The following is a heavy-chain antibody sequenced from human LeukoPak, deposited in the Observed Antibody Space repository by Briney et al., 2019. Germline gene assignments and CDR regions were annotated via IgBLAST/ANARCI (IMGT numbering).Heavy chain of an antibody. J-gene: IGHJ4*02. Sequence: GGSLRLSCAASGLPLRSYDMSWVRQAPGKGLEWVSAISGSGGSTYYADSVKGRFTISRDNSKNTLYLQMNSLRVEDTAVYYCWGYYYDSSAYQQGDYWGQGTLVTVSS. V-gene: IGHV3-23*01. CDR2: ISGSGGST. CDR3: WGYYYDSSAYQQGDY. CDR1: GLPLRSYD. D-gene: IGHD3-22*01.